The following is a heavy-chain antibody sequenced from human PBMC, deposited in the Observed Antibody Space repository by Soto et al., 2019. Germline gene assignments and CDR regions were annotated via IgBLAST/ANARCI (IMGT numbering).Heavy chain of an antibody. CDR1: GFTFSSYG. CDR2: ISYDGSNK. D-gene: IGHD3-10*01. J-gene: IGHJ4*02. CDR3: AIRQWGHYGSGSADFDY. Sequence: GGSLRLSCAASGFTFSSYGMHWVRQAPGKGLEWVAVISYDGSNKYYADSVKGRFTISRDNSKNTLYLQMNSLRAEDTAVYYCAIRQWGHYGSGSADFDYWGQGTLVTVSS. V-gene: IGHV3-30*03.